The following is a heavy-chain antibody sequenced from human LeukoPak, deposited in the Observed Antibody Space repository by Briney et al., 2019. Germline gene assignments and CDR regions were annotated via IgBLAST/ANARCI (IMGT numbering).Heavy chain of an antibody. CDR2: INHSGST. J-gene: IGHJ6*02. CDR1: GGSISSSSFF. Sequence: TPSETLSLTCTVSGGSISSSSFFWAWIRQPPGKGLEWIGEINHSGSTNYNPSLKSRVTISVDTSKNQFSLKLSSVTAADTAAYYCARGRQWLVYYGMDVWGQGTTVTVSS. CDR3: ARGRQWLVYYGMDV. D-gene: IGHD6-19*01. V-gene: IGHV4-39*07.